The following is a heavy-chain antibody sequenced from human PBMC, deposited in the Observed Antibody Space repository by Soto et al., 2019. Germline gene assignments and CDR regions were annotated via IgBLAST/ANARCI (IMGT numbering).Heavy chain of an antibody. D-gene: IGHD1-26*01. CDR1: GYSSDNYW. V-gene: IGHV5-51*01. CDR2: IYPGDSDR. J-gene: IGHJ6*02. Sequence: RGESLKISCKGSGYSSDNYWIGWVRQMPGKGLEWMAIIYPGDSDRRYSPSFQGQVTISADQSISTAYLQWSSLKASDTANYYCVRYRSRGYYYGMDVWGQGTTVTVSS. CDR3: VRYRSRGYYYGMDV.